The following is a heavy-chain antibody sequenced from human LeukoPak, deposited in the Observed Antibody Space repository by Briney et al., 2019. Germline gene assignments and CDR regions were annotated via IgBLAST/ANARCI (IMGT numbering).Heavy chain of an antibody. Sequence: SETLSLTCAVYGGSFSGYYWSWIRQPPGKGLEWIGEINHSGSTNYNPSLKSRVTISVDTSKNQFSLKLSSVTAADTAVYYCARPGRYCSSTSCIGAFDIWGQGTMVTVSS. J-gene: IGHJ3*02. CDR1: GGSFSGYY. CDR3: ARPGRYCSSTSCIGAFDI. V-gene: IGHV4-34*01. D-gene: IGHD2-2*01. CDR2: INHSGST.